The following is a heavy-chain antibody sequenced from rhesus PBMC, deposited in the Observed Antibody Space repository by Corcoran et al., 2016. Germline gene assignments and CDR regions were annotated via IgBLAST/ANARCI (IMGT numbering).Heavy chain of an antibody. J-gene: IGHJ4*01. CDR3: AAAIAAAGTGIDY. D-gene: IGHD6-25*01. V-gene: IGHV3-119*01. Sequence: EVQLVESGGGLVQPGGSLRLSCAASGFTFSSYWMYWVRQAPGKGPEWVSRISSDGSNTSYADSVTGRFTISRENAKNSLYLQMNSLRAEDTAVYYCAAAIAAAGTGIDYWGQGVLVTVSS. CDR1: GFTFSSYW. CDR2: ISSDGSNT.